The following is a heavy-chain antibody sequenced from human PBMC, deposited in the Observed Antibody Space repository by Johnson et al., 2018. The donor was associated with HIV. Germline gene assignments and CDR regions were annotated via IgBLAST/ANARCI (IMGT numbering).Heavy chain of an antibody. CDR1: GFTVSSNY. V-gene: IGHV3-30*02. CDR3: AKDRTGFDAFDI. D-gene: IGHD1-1*01. Sequence: QVQLVESGGGLIQPGGSLRLSCVGSGFTVSSNYMSWVRQAPGKGLEWVAFTRYDGSNKYYADSVKGRFTISRDNSKNTLYLQMNSLRAEDTAVYYCAKDRTGFDAFDIWGQGTMVTVSS. CDR2: TRYDGSNK. J-gene: IGHJ3*02.